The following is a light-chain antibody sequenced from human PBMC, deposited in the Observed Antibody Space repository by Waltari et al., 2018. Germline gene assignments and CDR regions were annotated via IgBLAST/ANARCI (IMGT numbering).Light chain of an antibody. J-gene: IGKJ1*01. V-gene: IGKV1-39*01. Sequence: DIQMTQSPSSLSASVGDRVNITCRASQSISSYLDWYQQKPGKAPKLLIYGASSLQGGVPSRFSGSGSGTDFTLTISSLQPEDFATYYCQQSYRTPRTFGQGTKVEIE. CDR2: GAS. CDR1: QSISSY. CDR3: QQSYRTPRT.